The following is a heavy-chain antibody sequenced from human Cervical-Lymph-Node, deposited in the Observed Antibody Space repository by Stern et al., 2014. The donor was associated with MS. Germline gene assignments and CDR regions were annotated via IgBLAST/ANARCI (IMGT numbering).Heavy chain of an antibody. V-gene: IGHV3-23*04. CDR1: GFTFSTSA. J-gene: IGHJ5*01. Sequence: EDQLVESGGGLVQPGGSLRLSCAASGFTFSTSAMSWVRQAPGKGLEWVSAIGGCGDSTYYADSVKGRFTISRDNSKNTLYLQMNSLRAEDTAVYYCAKDDYYYDSGGYLGWFDSWGQGTLVTVSS. D-gene: IGHD3-22*01. CDR3: AKDDYYYDSGGYLGWFDS. CDR2: IGGCGDST.